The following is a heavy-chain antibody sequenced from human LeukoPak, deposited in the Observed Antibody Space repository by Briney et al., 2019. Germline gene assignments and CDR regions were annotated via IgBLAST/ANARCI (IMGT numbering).Heavy chain of an antibody. CDR3: ARARGRVVGATYFDY. V-gene: IGHV1-2*02. CDR2: INPNSGGT. J-gene: IGHJ4*02. D-gene: IGHD1-26*01. Sequence: ASVNVSCMASGYAFTGYYMHWVRQAPGQGLEWMGWINPNSGGTNYAQKFQGRVTMTRDKSISTAYMELSRLRSDDTAVYYCARARGRVVGATYFDYWGQGTLVTVSS. CDR1: GYAFTGYY.